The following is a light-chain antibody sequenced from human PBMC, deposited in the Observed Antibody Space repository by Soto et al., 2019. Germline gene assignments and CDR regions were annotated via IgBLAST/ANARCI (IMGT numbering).Light chain of an antibody. CDR3: QQYDSSPWT. CDR1: QSIGGNY. Sequence: EIVLTQSPGTLSLSPGERATLSCRASQSIGGNYLAWYQQQPGRAPRLLMYGASRRATGIPDRFSGSASGTDFTLTISRLEPEDFAVYYCQQYDSSPWTFGRGTKVEIK. V-gene: IGKV3-20*01. J-gene: IGKJ1*01. CDR2: GAS.